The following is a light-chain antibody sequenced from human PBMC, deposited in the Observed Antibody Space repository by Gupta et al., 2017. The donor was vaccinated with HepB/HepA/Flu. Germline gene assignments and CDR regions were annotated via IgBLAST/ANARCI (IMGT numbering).Light chain of an antibody. CDR1: QGINTD. J-gene: IGKJ4*01. Sequence: IKMTQYTSSLSASVRDRVIITCRASQGINTDLTWFQHNPATARQSLISCVSTLQSAVPSRVSGTGSTVSTLIINRLHHEDAVSYYCLHCHCYPLTFGGGTKVELK. CDR2: CVS. CDR3: LHCHCYPLT. V-gene: IGKV1-16*01.